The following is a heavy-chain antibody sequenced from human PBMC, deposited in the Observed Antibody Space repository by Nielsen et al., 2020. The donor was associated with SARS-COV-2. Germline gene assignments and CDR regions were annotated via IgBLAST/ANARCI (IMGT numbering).Heavy chain of an antibody. V-gene: IGHV3-33*01. J-gene: IGHJ4*02. CDR3: ARDRSWYNWNDPHFDY. D-gene: IGHD1-1*01. Sequence: AESLTLTCAASGVTFSSYGVHWVRQPPGKGLEWVAVIWYDGSNNYYADSVKGRFTISRDNSKNTLYLQINSLRAEDTAVYYCARDRSWYNWNDPHFDYWGQGTLVTVSS. CDR2: IWYDGSNN. CDR1: GVTFSSYG.